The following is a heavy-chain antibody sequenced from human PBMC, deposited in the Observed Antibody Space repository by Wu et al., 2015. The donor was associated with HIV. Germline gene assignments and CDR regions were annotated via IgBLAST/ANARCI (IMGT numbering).Heavy chain of an antibody. Sequence: QVQLVQSGDEVKKPGASVKVSCKASGYLFTHYGVTWVRLAPGQRLEWVGWVSAWDGRTNYAQNPQGRVAMTTDSSTDTAYMELKSLTSDDTAVYFCARGGHCTQGVCYHLEFWGQGTLVTVSS. CDR2: VSAWDGRT. CDR3: ARGGHCTQGVCYHLEF. CDR1: GYLFTHYG. V-gene: IGHV1-18*04. J-gene: IGHJ4*02. D-gene: IGHD2-8*01.